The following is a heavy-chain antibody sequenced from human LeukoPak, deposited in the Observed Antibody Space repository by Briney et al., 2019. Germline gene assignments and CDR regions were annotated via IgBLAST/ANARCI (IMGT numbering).Heavy chain of an antibody. CDR3: ARDRGSYGSGSYYDY. CDR2: IWYGGSNK. D-gene: IGHD3-10*01. CDR1: GFTFSSYG. Sequence: GGSLRLSCAASGFTFSSYGMHWVRQAPGKGLEWVAVIWYGGSNKYYADSVKGRFTISRDNSKNTLYLQMNSLRAEDTAVYCCARDRGSYGSGSYYDYWGQGTLVTVSS. V-gene: IGHV3-33*08. J-gene: IGHJ4*02.